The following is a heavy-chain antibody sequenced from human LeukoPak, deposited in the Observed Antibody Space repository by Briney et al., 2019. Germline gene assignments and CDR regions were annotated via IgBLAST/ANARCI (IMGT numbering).Heavy chain of an antibody. CDR1: GFTFSSYW. CDR3: ARDTRYFDWLWSWSTFDY. J-gene: IGHJ4*02. CDR2: IKQDGSEK. D-gene: IGHD3-9*01. Sequence: GGSLRLSCAASGFTFSSYWMSWVRQAPGKGLEWVANIKQDGSEKYYVDSVKGRFTISRDNAKNSLYLQMNSLRAEDTAVYYCARDTRYFDWLWSWSTFDYWGQGTLVTVSS. V-gene: IGHV3-7*03.